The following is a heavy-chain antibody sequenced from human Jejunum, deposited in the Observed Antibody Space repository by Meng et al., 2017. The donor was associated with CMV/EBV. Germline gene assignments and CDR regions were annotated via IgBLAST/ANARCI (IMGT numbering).Heavy chain of an antibody. CDR2: IYSSGST. V-gene: IGHV4-4*07. CDR3: AREESVGIAVTGTFDY. Sequence: QVPCKELGSGLVKPSETLSLTCTVSSDSISSNFWSWIRQPAGKGLEWIGRIYSSGSTFYNPSLKSRVTMSVDTSKNQFSLSLASVTAADTAIYFCAREESVGIAVTGTFDYWGQGILVTVSS. D-gene: IGHD6-19*01. CDR1: SDSISSNF. J-gene: IGHJ4*02.